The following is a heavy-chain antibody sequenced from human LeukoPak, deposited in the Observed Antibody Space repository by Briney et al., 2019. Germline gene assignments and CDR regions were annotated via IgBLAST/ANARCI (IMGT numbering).Heavy chain of an antibody. J-gene: IGHJ3*01. V-gene: IGHV4-61*02. CDR2: IYNIGNT. Sequence: SETLSLTCTVSGGSISSGGYFWSWIRQPAGKGLEWIGRIYNIGNTNYNPSLRSRVTISEDTSKNQFSLMLSSVSAADTVVYYCAREWESLTWGQGTMVTVSS. CDR1: GGSISSGGYF. D-gene: IGHD3-3*01. CDR3: AREWESLT.